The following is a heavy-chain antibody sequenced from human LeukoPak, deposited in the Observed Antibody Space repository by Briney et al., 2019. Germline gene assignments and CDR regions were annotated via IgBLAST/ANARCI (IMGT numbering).Heavy chain of an antibody. Sequence: PGGSLRLSCAASGFTFSIYAMSWVRQAPGKGLEWVSAISGSGGTAYYADSVKGRFTISRDNSKNTLYLQMNSLRAEDTAVYYCAARLRSSFRPDHDAFDIWGQGTMVTVSS. CDR2: ISGSGGTA. CDR3: AARLRSSFRPDHDAFDI. D-gene: IGHD6-13*01. J-gene: IGHJ3*02. V-gene: IGHV3-23*01. CDR1: GFTFSIYA.